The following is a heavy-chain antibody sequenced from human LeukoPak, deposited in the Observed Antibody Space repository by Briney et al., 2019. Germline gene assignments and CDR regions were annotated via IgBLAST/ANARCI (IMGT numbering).Heavy chain of an antibody. D-gene: IGHD1-14*01. J-gene: IGHJ3*02. CDR3: ARDRTQRDAFDI. CDR1: GYTFTSYD. V-gene: IGHV1-8*01. Sequence: ASVKVSCKASGYTFTSYDINWVRQATGQGLEWMGWMNPNSGNTGYAQKFQGRVTMTRNTSISTAYMELSSLRSEDTAVYYCARDRTQRDAFDIWGQGTMVTVSS. CDR2: MNPNSGNT.